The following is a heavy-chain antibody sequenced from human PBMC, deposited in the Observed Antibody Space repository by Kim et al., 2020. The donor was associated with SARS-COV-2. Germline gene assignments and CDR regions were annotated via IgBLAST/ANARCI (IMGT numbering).Heavy chain of an antibody. V-gene: IGHV4-39*07. D-gene: IGHD2-2*01. CDR2: IYYSGST. J-gene: IGHJ3*02. CDR3: ARDPKRVVVPAAHGGERGFYRSFDI. CDR1: GGSISSSSYY. Sequence: SETLSLTCTVSGGSISSSSYYWGWIRQPPGKGLEWIGSIYYSGSTYYNPSLKSRVTISVDTSKNQFSLKLSSVTAADTAMYYCARDPKRVVVPAAHGGERGFYRSFDIWGQGTMVTVSS.